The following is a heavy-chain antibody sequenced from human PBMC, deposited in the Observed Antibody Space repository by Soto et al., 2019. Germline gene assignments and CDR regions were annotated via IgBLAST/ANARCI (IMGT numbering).Heavy chain of an antibody. J-gene: IGHJ6*02. V-gene: IGHV3-21*01. CDR1: GFTFSSYS. CDR3: ARGAGLIQLWMYYYGMDV. D-gene: IGHD5-18*01. CDR2: ISSSSSYI. Sequence: GGSLRLSCAASGFTFSSYSMNWVRQAPGKGLEWVSSISSSSSYIYYADSVKGRFTISRDNAKNSLYLQMNSLRAEDTAVYYCARGAGLIQLWMYYYGMDVWGQGTTVTVSS.